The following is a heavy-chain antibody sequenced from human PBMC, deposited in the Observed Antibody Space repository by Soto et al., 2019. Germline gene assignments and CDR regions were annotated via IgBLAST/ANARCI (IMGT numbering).Heavy chain of an antibody. Sequence: QVQLVQSGAEVKKPGSSVKVSCKASGGTFSSYAISWVRQAPGQGLEWMGGIIPIFGTANYAQKFQGRVTITADESXXTAYMELSSLRSEDTAVYYCARRSGIGYDSSGYYLWGQGTLVTVSS. V-gene: IGHV1-69*12. CDR3: ARRSGIGYDSSGYYL. J-gene: IGHJ4*02. CDR2: IIPIFGTA. CDR1: GGTFSSYA. D-gene: IGHD3-22*01.